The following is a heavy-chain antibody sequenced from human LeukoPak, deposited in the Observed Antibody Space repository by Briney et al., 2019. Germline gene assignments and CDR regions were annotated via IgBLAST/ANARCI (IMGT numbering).Heavy chain of an antibody. CDR2: IWYDGSNK. Sequence: PGGSLRLSCAASGFTFSSYGMHWVRQAPGKGLEWVAVIWYDGSNKYYADSVKGRFTISRDNSKNTLYLQMNSLRAEDTAVYYCAKSYYYDKLAYYWGQGTLVTVS. D-gene: IGHD3-22*01. CDR3: AKSYYYDKLAYY. V-gene: IGHV3-30*02. J-gene: IGHJ4*02. CDR1: GFTFSSYG.